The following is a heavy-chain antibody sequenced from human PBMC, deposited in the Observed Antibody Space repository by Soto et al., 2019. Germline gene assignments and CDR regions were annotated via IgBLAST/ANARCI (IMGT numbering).Heavy chain of an antibody. V-gene: IGHV4-31*03. CDR2: SYYSGST. D-gene: IGHD6-25*01. J-gene: IGHJ6*02. CDR1: GGSISSVGHY. Sequence: TLSLTCSVCGGSISSVGHYWSWIRQQPWQGLEWIGYSYYSGSTDYNPSLKSRVTISVDRSKNQFSLNLSSVTAADTAIYYCARESGGYDSSTRYGLDVWGQGTTVTVSS. CDR3: ARESGGYDSSTRYGLDV.